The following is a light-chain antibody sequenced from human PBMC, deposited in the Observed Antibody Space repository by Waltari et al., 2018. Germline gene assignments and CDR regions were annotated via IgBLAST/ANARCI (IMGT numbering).Light chain of an antibody. V-gene: IGKV1-39*01. Sequence: DIQLTQSPSSLSASVGDRVTITCRASQSISTYLSWYQKKPGKAPKLLIYAASRLHSGVPSRFSGSGSGTDFTLTISSLQPEDFATYYCQQGYSTPPRLTFGGGTKVEI. CDR2: AAS. J-gene: IGKJ4*01. CDR1: QSISTY. CDR3: QQGYSTPPRLT.